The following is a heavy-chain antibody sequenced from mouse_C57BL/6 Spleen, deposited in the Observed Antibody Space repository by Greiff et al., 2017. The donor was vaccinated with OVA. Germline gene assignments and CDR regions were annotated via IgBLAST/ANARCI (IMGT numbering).Heavy chain of an antibody. D-gene: IGHD1-1*01. CDR1: GFTFSSYA. CDR2: ISSGGDYI. Sequence: EVKLVESGEGLVKPGGSLKLSCAASGFTFSSYAMSWVRQTPEKRLEWVAYISSGGDYIYYADTVKGRFTISRDNARNTLYLQMSSLKSEDTAMYYCTRGALNYYGGFDVWGTGTTVTVSS. V-gene: IGHV5-9-1*02. J-gene: IGHJ1*03. CDR3: TRGALNYYGGFDV.